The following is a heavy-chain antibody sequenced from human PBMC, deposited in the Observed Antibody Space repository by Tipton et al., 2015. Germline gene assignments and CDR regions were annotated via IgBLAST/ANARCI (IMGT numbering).Heavy chain of an antibody. Sequence: QSGAEVKQTGSSVKVSCKASGGTFSSYAIGWVRQAPGQGLEWMGWISTYNGNTDYAQKFQDRVTMTTDTSTSTAYMELRSLRSDDTAVYYCARDQDIVPAIPDAFDIWGQGTLVTVSS. CDR1: GGTFSSYA. J-gene: IGHJ3*02. CDR3: ARDQDIVPAIPDAFDI. CDR2: ISTYNGNT. D-gene: IGHD5-12*01. V-gene: IGHV1-18*01.